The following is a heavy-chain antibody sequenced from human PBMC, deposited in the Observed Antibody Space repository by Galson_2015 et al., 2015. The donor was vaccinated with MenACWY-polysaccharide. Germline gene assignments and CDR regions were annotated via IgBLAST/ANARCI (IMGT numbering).Heavy chain of an antibody. Sequence: PLSLTCPVSGDSITSGGYFWSWIRQHPGKGLEWIASISYDGGTYYNPSLKSRVTISADTPNNQFSQKLSSVTAADTAVYYCARGGRAVSNRSWFDPWGQGTLVTVSS. J-gene: IGHJ5*02. CDR1: GDSITSGGYF. V-gene: IGHV4-31*03. D-gene: IGHD3-16*01. CDR2: ISYDGGT. CDR3: ARGGRAVSNRSWFDP.